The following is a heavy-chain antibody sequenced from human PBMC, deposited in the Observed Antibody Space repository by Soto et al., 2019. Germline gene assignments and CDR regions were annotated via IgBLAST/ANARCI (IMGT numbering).Heavy chain of an antibody. CDR2: IFPGDSKA. CDR3: ARGIGYQLLAGYDH. J-gene: IGHJ5*02. D-gene: IGHD2-2*01. CDR1: EYSFRDYW. V-gene: IGHV5-51*01. Sequence: XESLKISCQGCEYSFRDYWIGWVRQKPGKGLEWMGIIFPGDSKARYSPSFQGQVTFSVDKSIRTAYLQWSSLKASDSAMYFCARGIGYQLLAGYDHWGQGTLVTVSS.